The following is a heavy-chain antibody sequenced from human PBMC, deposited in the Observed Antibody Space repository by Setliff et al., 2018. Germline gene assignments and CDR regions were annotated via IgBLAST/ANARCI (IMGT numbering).Heavy chain of an antibody. J-gene: IGHJ4*02. Sequence: SVKVSCKASGDTFSTYALSWVRQAPGQGLEWMGGVIPLLETSYAESVRGRFIISRDNSENTLYLQMSSLRAGDTAVYYCARHDTTWPGVIDSWGQGTLVTVSS. D-gene: IGHD2-21*01. CDR2: VIPLLETS. CDR3: ARHDTTWPGVIDS. V-gene: IGHV1-69*05. CDR1: GDTFSTYA.